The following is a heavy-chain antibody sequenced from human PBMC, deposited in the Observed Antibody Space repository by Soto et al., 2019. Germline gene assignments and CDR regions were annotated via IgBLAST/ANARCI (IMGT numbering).Heavy chain of an antibody. CDR2: GST. CDR3: ARSWDPHYYGSGSSVDY. J-gene: IGHJ4*02. Sequence: GSTYYNPSLKSRVTISVDTSKNQFSLKLSSVTAADTAVYYCARSWDPHYYGSGSSVDYWGQGTLVTVSS. D-gene: IGHD3-10*01. V-gene: IGHV4-31*02.